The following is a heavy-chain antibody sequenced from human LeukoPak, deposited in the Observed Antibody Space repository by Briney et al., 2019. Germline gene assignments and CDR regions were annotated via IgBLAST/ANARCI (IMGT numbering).Heavy chain of an antibody. V-gene: IGHV3-23*01. J-gene: IGHJ4*02. CDR3: ARDYYDSSGYYYFDY. D-gene: IGHD3-22*01. Sequence: GGSLRLSCAASGFPLSSYAMSWVRQASGKGLEWVSATSSSDPGTYYADSVKGRFTISRDNAKNSLYLQMNSLRAEDTAVYYCARDYYDSSGYYYFDYWGQGTLVTVSS. CDR1: GFPLSSYA. CDR2: TSSSDPGT.